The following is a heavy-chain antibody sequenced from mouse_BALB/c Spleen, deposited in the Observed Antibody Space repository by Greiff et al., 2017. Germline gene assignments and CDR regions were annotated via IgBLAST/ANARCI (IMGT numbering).Heavy chain of an antibody. CDR2: ISNGGGST. J-gene: IGHJ3*01. V-gene: IGHV5-12-2*01. CDR1: GFTFSSYT. CDR3: ARQDPIYYGFAWFAY. D-gene: IGHD2-2*01. Sequence: EVQGVGSGGGLVQPGGSLKLSRAASGFTFSSYTMSWVRQTPEKRLEWVAYISNGGGSTYYPDTVKGRFTISSDNAKNTLYLQMSSLKSEDTAMYYCARQDPIYYGFAWFAYWGQGTLVTVSA.